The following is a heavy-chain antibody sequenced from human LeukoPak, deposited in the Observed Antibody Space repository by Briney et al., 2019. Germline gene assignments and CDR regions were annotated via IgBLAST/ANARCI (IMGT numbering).Heavy chain of an antibody. CDR2: INHSGST. CDR3: ARAEPYSSSWSRFVGWFDP. Sequence: SETLFLTCAVYGGSFSGYYWSWIRQPPGKGLEWIGEINHSGSTNYNPSLKSRVTISVDTSKNQFSLKLSSVTAADTAVYYCARAEPYSSSWSRFVGWFDPWGQGTLVTVSS. V-gene: IGHV4-34*01. CDR1: GGSFSGYY. J-gene: IGHJ5*02. D-gene: IGHD6-13*01.